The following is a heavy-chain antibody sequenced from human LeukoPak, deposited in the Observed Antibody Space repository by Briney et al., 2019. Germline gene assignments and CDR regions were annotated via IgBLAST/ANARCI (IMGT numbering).Heavy chain of an antibody. V-gene: IGHV4-39*07. CDR2: IYYSGST. J-gene: IGHJ6*03. CDR3: ARTANYYYYYMDV. CDR1: GGSISSSSYY. Sequence: SETLSLTCTVSGGSISSSSYYWGWIRQPPGKGLEWIGNIYYSGSTYYNPSLKSRVTISVDTSKNQFSLKLTSVTAADTAVYYCARTANYYYYYMDVWGKGTTVIVSS.